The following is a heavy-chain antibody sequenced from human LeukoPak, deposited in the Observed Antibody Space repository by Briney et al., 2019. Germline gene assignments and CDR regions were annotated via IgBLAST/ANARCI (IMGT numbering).Heavy chain of an antibody. CDR1: GGSISSNTYY. J-gene: IGHJ4*02. D-gene: IGHD3-22*01. CDR2: IYYSGST. V-gene: IGHV4-39*07. Sequence: SETLSLTCTVSGGSISSNTYYWGWIRQPPGKGLEWIGSIYYSGSTYYNPSLKSRVTISVDTSKNQFSLKLSSVTAADTAVYYCAVPNHSYYDSSGYYDPWGQGTLVTVSS. CDR3: AVPNHSYYDSSGYYDP.